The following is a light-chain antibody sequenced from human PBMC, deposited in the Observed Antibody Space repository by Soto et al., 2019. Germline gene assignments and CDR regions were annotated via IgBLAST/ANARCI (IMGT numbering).Light chain of an antibody. CDR2: AVS. CDR1: SSDVGGYNH. J-gene: IGLJ2*01. CDR3: CSYTSLSTVV. Sequence: SVLTQPASVSGSPGQSITISCTGTSSDVGGYNHVSWYQHSPGKAPKLMLFAVSDRPSGVSHRFSGSKSGNTASLTISGLQAEDEADDYGCSYTSLSTVVFGGGTKLTVL. V-gene: IGLV2-14*01.